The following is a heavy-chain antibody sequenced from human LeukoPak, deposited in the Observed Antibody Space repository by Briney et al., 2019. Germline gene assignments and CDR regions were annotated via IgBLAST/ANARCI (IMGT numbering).Heavy chain of an antibody. CDR2: IYYGGST. D-gene: IGHD6-13*01. J-gene: IGHJ5*02. V-gene: IGHV4-38-2*02. CDR1: GYSISSGYY. Sequence: SETLSLTCSVSGYSISSGYYWGWIRQPPGKGPEWIGSIYYGGSTYYNPSLKSRVTISIDTSKNQFSLNLRSVTAADTAVYSCARGPSSWKFDPWGQGTLVTVSS. CDR3: ARGPSSWKFDP.